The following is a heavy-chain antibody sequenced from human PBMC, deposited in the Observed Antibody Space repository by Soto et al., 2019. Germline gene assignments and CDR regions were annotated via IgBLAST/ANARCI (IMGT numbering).Heavy chain of an antibody. J-gene: IGHJ4*02. Sequence: SETLSLTCTVSGGSISSYYWSWIRQPPGKGLEWIGYIYYSGSTNYNPSLKSRVTISVDTSKNQFSLKLSSVTAADTAVYYCARVADYDFWSGYSHFDYWGQGTLVTVSS. CDR1: GGSISSYY. CDR3: ARVADYDFWSGYSHFDY. D-gene: IGHD3-3*01. CDR2: IYYSGST. V-gene: IGHV4-59*01.